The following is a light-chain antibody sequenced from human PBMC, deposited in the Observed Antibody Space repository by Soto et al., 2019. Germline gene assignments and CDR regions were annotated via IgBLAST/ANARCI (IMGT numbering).Light chain of an antibody. CDR3: SSYTTSSTLEV. V-gene: IGLV2-14*01. CDR1: RSDVGAYNY. Sequence: QSALTQPASVSGSPGQSIAISCTGTRSDVGAYNYVSWYQQHPGKAPKLMISEVTNRPSGVSNRFSGSKSGNTASLTISGLQAEDEADYYCSSYTTSSTLEVFGTGTKVTVL. J-gene: IGLJ1*01. CDR2: EVT.